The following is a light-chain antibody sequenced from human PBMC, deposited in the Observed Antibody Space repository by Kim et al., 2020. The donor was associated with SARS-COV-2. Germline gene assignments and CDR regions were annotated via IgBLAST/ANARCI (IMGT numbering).Light chain of an antibody. J-gene: IGLJ2*01. CDR3: QVWDSGVV. V-gene: IGLV3-21*04. CDR2: YDS. Sequence: VSVAPGKPARITCGGNNIGSKSVPWYQQKPGQAPVLVIYYDSDRPSGIPERFSGSNSGNTATLTISRVEAGDEADYYCQVWDSGVVFGGGTQLTVL. CDR1: NIGSKS.